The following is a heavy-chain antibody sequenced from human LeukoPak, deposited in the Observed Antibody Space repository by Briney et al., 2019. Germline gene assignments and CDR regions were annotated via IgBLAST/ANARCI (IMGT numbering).Heavy chain of an antibody. CDR3: ARNAENYDFWSGRNWFDP. CDR2: IIPIFGTA. CDR1: GFTFSSYA. V-gene: IGHV1-69*05. Sequence: GGSLRLSCAASGFTFSSYAISWVRQAPGQGLEWMGGIIPIFGTANYAQKFQGRVTITTDESTSTAYMELRSLRSDDTAVYYCARNAENYDFWSGRNWFDPWGQGTLVTVSS. D-gene: IGHD3-3*01. J-gene: IGHJ5*02.